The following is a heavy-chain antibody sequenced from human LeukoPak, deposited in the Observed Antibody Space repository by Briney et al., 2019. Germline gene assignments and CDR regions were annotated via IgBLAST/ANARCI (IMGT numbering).Heavy chain of an antibody. CDR3: TTHYYYDTSGYYQKTLFDY. Sequence: GGSLRLSCAASEFSVGSNYMTWVRQAPGKGLEWVSLIYSGGSTYYADSVKGRFTISRDNSKNTLYLQMNSLRAEDTAVYYCTTHYYYDTSGYYQKTLFDYWGQGTLVTVSS. V-gene: IGHV3-53*01. J-gene: IGHJ4*02. D-gene: IGHD3-22*01. CDR1: EFSVGSNY. CDR2: IYSGGST.